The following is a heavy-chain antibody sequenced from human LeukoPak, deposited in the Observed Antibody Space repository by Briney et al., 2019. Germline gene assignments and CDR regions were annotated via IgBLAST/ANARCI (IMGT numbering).Heavy chain of an antibody. J-gene: IGHJ6*03. D-gene: IGHD6-13*01. CDR3: ARGSYSSSWYYNYYYYMDV. V-gene: IGHV3-64*01. CDR2: ISSNGGST. CDR1: GFTFSSYA. Sequence: PGGSLRLSCAASGFTFSSYAMHWVRPAPGKGLEYVSAISSNGGSTYYANSVKGRFTISRDNSKNTLYLQMGSLRAEDMAVYYCARGSYSSSWYYNYYYYMDVWGKGTTVTISS.